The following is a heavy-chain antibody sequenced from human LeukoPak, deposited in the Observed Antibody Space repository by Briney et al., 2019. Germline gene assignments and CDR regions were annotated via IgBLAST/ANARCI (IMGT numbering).Heavy chain of an antibody. CDR3: ARDWATNYGDYYIDY. J-gene: IGHJ4*02. CDR2: IYYSGST. Sequence: NPSETLSLTCTVSGGSISSSSYYWSWIRQPPGKGLEWIGYIYYSGSTYYNPSLKSRVTISVDTSKNQFSLKLSSVTAADTAVYYCARDWATNYGDYYIDYWGQGTLVTVSS. CDR1: GGSISSSSYY. D-gene: IGHD4-17*01. V-gene: IGHV4-30-4*08.